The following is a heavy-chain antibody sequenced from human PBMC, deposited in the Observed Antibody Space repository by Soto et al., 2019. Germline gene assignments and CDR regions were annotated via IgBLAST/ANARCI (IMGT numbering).Heavy chain of an antibody. D-gene: IGHD3-10*01. Sequence: PSETLSLTCAVYGGSFSGYYWSWIRQPPGKGLEWIGEINHSGSTNYNPSLKSRVTISVDTSKNQFSLKLSSVTAADTAVYYCARGSARGSGINWFDPWGQGTLVTVS. J-gene: IGHJ5*02. CDR3: ARGSARGSGINWFDP. CDR2: INHSGST. CDR1: GGSFSGYY. V-gene: IGHV4-34*01.